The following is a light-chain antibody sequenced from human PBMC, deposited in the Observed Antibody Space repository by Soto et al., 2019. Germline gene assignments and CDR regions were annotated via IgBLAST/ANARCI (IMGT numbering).Light chain of an antibody. J-gene: IGLJ1*01. CDR1: SSDVGGYNY. CDR2: DVS. Sequence: QSALTQPASVSGSPGQSITISCTGTSSDVGGYNYVSWYQQHPGKVPKLMIYDVSNRPSGVSNRFSGSKSGNTASLTISGLQDEDEDDYYCSSYTSSSTPYVFGTGIKLTVL. CDR3: SSYTSSSTPYV. V-gene: IGLV2-14*01.